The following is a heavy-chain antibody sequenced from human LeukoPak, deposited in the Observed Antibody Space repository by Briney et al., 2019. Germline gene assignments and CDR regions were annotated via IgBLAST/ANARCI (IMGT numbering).Heavy chain of an antibody. D-gene: IGHD3-22*01. V-gene: IGHV3-33*08. J-gene: IGHJ4*02. CDR1: GFTFSSYA. CDR2: IWYYGSNI. Sequence: GGSLRLSCAASGFTFSSYAMSWVRQSPGKGLEWVAVIWYYGSNIYYADSVKGRFTISRDNSKNTLYLQMNSLSAEDTALYYCARARNDYDSNGFSFLDYWGQGTLVTVSS. CDR3: ARARNDYDSNGFSFLDY.